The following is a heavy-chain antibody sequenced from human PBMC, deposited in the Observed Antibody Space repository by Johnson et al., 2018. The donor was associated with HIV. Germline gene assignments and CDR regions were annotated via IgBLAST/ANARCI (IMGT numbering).Heavy chain of an antibody. Sequence: QVQLVESGGGVVQPGRSLRLSCAASGFTFSSYAMHWVRQAPGKGLEWVAVISYDGSNKYYADSVKGRFTISRDNSRNMLYLQMNSLRPEDTAVYYCARDGRDLVTRGSFDVWGQGTMVTVSS. CDR1: GFTFSSYA. J-gene: IGHJ3*01. V-gene: IGHV3-30*14. CDR3: ARDGRDLVTRGSFDV. D-gene: IGHD5-18*01. CDR2: ISYDGSNK.